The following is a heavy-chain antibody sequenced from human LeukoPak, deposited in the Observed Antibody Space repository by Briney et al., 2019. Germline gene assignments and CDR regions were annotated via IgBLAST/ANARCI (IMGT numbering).Heavy chain of an antibody. Sequence: GGSLRLSCAASGFTFSSYGMHWVRQPPGKGLEWVAVISYDGSNKYYADSVKGRFTISRDNSKNTLYLQMNSLRAEDTAVYYCAKDRADIVATYFDYWGQGTLVTVSS. CDR1: GFTFSSYG. D-gene: IGHD5-12*01. V-gene: IGHV3-30*18. J-gene: IGHJ4*02. CDR3: AKDRADIVATYFDY. CDR2: ISYDGSNK.